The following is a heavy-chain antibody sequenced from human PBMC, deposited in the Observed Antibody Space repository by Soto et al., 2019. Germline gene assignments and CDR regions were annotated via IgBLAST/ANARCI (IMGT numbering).Heavy chain of an antibody. CDR2: IYYSGST. V-gene: IGHV4-59*01. CDR3: ARQSYFDGAGYYLGWFDP. Sequence: SETLSLTCTVSGGSISSYYWSWIRQPPGKGLEWIGYIYYSGSTNYNPSLKSRVTISVDTSKNQFSLKLSSATAADTAVYYCARQSYFDGAGYYLGWFDPWGQGTLVTVSS. J-gene: IGHJ5*02. D-gene: IGHD3-22*01. CDR1: GGSISSYY.